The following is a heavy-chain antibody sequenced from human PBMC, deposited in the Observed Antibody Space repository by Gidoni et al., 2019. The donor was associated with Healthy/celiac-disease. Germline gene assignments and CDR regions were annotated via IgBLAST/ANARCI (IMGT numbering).Heavy chain of an antibody. D-gene: IGHD6-6*01. V-gene: IGHV4-39*01. CDR2: IYYSGST. Sequence: QLQLQESGPGLVKPSETLSLTCTVSGGSISSSSYYWGWIRQPPGKGLEWIGSIYYSGSTYYNPSLKSRVTISVDTSKNQFSLKLSSVTAADTAVYYCARPYPHKYSSSSPDLNYGMDVWGQGTTVTVSS. CDR1: GGSISSSSYY. CDR3: ARPYPHKYSSSSPDLNYGMDV. J-gene: IGHJ6*02.